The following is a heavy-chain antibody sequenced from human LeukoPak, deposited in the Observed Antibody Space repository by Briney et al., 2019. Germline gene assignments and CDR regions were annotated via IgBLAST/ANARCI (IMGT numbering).Heavy chain of an antibody. V-gene: IGHV1-8*01. CDR2: MNPNSGNT. CDR3: ARAGRSWGDEYYYYGMDV. J-gene: IGHJ6*02. CDR1: GYTFTSYD. D-gene: IGHD2-15*01. Sequence: ASVKASCKASGYTFTSYDINWVRQATGQGLEWMGWMNPNSGNTGYAQKFQGRVTMTRNTSISTAYMELSSLRSEDTAVYYCARAGRSWGDEYYYYGMDVWGQGTTVTVSS.